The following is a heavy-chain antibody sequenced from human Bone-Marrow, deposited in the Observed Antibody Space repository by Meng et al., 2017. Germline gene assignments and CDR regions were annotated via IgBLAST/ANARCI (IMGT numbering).Heavy chain of an antibody. V-gene: IGHV4-34*01. CDR1: GGSFSGYY. CDR2: INHSGST. D-gene: IGHD6-19*01. Sequence: QVQLQQWGAGLLKPSETLSLTCAVYGGSFSGYYWSWIRQPPGKGLEWTGEINHSGSTNYNPSLKSRVTISVDTSKNQFSLRLSSVTAADTAVYYCARESSSGSYYFDYWGQGTLVTVSS. J-gene: IGHJ4*02. CDR3: ARESSSGSYYFDY.